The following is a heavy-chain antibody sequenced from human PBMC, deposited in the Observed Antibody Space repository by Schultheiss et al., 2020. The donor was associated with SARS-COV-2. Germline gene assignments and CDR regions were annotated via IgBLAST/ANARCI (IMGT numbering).Heavy chain of an antibody. CDR2: IYYSGST. CDR1: GGSFSGYY. J-gene: IGHJ4*02. D-gene: IGHD3-22*01. CDR3: ARGDDYYDSSGRFDY. V-gene: IGHV4-59*01. Sequence: SETLSLTCAVYGGSFSGYYWSWIRQPPGKGLEWIGYIYYSGSTNYNPSLKSRVTISVDTSKNQFSLKLSSVTAADTAVYYCARGDDYYDSSGRFDYWGQGTLVTVSS.